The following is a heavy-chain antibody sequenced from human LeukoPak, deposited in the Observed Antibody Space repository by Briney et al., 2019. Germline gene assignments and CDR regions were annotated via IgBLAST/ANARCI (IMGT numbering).Heavy chain of an antibody. CDR1: GGSISSYY. V-gene: IGHV4-59*12. Sequence: LETLSLTCTVSGGSISSYYWSWIRQPPGKGLEWIGYIYYSGSTNYNPSLKSRVTISVDTSKNQFSLKLSSVTAADTAVYYCARRGSHTIFGVVSSNWFDPWGQGTLVTVSS. CDR2: IYYSGST. CDR3: ARRGSHTIFGVVSSNWFDP. D-gene: IGHD3-3*01. J-gene: IGHJ5*02.